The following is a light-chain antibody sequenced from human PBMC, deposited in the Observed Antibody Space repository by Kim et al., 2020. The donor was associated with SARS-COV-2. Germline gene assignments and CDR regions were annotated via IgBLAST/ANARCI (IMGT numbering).Light chain of an antibody. CDR2: KIS. J-gene: IGKJ4*01. Sequence: DIVMTQTPLSSSVILGQPASISCRSSQSLAQSDGNTHLSWLQQRPGQPPRLLIYKISKRFSGVPDRFSGSGAGTDFTLRISRVEAEDVGFYYCMQAIEFPLIFGGGTKLEI. CDR3: MQAIEFPLI. CDR1: QSLAQSDGNTH. V-gene: IGKV2-24*01.